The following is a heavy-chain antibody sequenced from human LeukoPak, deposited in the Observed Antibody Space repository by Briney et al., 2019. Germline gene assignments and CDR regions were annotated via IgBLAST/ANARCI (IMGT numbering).Heavy chain of an antibody. V-gene: IGHV4-34*01. CDR1: GGSFSGYY. CDR2: INHSGST. Sequence: SETLSLTCAVYGGSFSGYYWSWIRQPPGEGLEWIGEINHSGSTNYNPSLKSRVTISVDTSKNQFSLKLSSVTAADTAVYYCARGQAAAGTTVDYWGQGTLVTVSS. J-gene: IGHJ4*02. CDR3: ARGQAAAGTTVDY. D-gene: IGHD6-13*01.